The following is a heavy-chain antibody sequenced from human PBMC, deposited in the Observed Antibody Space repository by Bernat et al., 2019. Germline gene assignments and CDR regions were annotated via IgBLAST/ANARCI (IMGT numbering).Heavy chain of an antibody. V-gene: IGHV3-53*01. Sequence: EVQLVESGGGLIQPGGSLRLSCAASGFSVSSYYMSLVRQAPGKGLEWVSLIYSGGRTYYADSVQGRFTISRDNSKNTLYLQMNSLRAEDTALYYCARVAYGSGSYYNINWFDSWGQGILVTVSS. CDR3: ARVAYGSGSYYNINWFDS. CDR2: IYSGGRT. J-gene: IGHJ5*01. D-gene: IGHD3-10*01. CDR1: GFSVSSYY.